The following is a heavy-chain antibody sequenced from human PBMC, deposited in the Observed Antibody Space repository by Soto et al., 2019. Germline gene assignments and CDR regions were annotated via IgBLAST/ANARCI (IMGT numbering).Heavy chain of an antibody. CDR1: GFTFSSYW. V-gene: IGHV3-7*01. CDR3: ARDRYSYYDFWSGSLPYYYYGMDV. CDR2: IKQDGSEK. J-gene: IGHJ6*02. D-gene: IGHD3-3*01. Sequence: PGGSLRLSCAASGFTFSSYWMSWVRQAPGKGLEWVANIKQDGSEKYYVDSVEGRFTISRDNAKNSLYLQMNSLRAEDTAVYYCARDRYSYYDFWSGSLPYYYYGMDVWGQGTTVTVS.